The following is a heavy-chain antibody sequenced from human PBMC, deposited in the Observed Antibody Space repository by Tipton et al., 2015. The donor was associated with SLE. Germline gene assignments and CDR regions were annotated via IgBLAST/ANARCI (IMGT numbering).Heavy chain of an antibody. CDR2: IYYSGST. CDR3: ARSIPVAGLFDY. V-gene: IGHV4-39*07. D-gene: IGHD6-19*01. J-gene: IGHJ4*02. Sequence: GLVKPSETLSLTCTVSGGSISSSSYYWGWIRQPPGKGLEWIGSIYYSGSTNYSPSLKSRVTISVDTSKNQFSLKLSSVTAADTAVYYCARSIPVAGLFDYWGQGTLVTVSS. CDR1: GGSISSSSYY.